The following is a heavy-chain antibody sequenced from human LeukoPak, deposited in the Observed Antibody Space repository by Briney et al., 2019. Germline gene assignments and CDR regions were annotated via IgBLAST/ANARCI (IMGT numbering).Heavy chain of an antibody. J-gene: IGHJ1*01. V-gene: IGHV3-74*01. D-gene: IGHD3-22*01. CDR1: GFSFSSYW. Sequence: GGSLRLSCAAPGFSFSSYWMHWVRQAPGKGLGWVSHFKSDGGINYADPVKGRFTISRDNAKNKVSLQMNSLRAEDTGVYYCARAPSEIGGYYPEYFRHWGQGTLVTVSS. CDR3: ARAPSEIGGYYPEYFRH. CDR2: FKSDGGI.